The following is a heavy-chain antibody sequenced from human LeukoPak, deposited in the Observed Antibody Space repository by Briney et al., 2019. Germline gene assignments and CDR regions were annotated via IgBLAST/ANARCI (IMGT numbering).Heavy chain of an antibody. D-gene: IGHD6-13*01. V-gene: IGHV3-21*01. CDR3: ARDKGSSRWGNAFDI. CDR2: ISSSSSYI. Sequence: GGSLRLSCAASGFTFSSYNMDWVRQAPGKGLEWVSSISSSSSYISYADSVKGRFTISRDNAKNSLYLQMNSLRAEDTAVYYCARDKGSSRWGNAFDIWGQGTMVTVSS. J-gene: IGHJ3*02. CDR1: GFTFSSYN.